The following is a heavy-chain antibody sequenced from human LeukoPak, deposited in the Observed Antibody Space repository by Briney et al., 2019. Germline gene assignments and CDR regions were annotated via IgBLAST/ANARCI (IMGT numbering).Heavy chain of an antibody. Sequence: GASVKVSCKASGYTFTSYYMHWVRQAPGQGLEWMGIINPSGGSTSYAQKFQGRVTMTRDTPTSTVYMELSSLSSEDTAVYYCARVPGMYYYDSSGYGGFDYWGQGTLVTVSS. CDR1: GYTFTSYY. CDR3: ARVPGMYYYDSSGYGGFDY. CDR2: INPSGGST. V-gene: IGHV1-46*01. J-gene: IGHJ4*02. D-gene: IGHD3-22*01.